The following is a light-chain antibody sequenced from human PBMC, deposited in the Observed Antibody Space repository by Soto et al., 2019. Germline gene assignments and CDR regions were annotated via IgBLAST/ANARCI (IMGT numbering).Light chain of an antibody. CDR3: SSYATSSTVV. CDR2: EVS. V-gene: IGLV2-14*01. CDR1: SSDIGAYNY. J-gene: IGLJ2*01. Sequence: QSALTQPASVSGSPGQSITISCTGTSSDIGAYNYVSWFQQHPGKAPKLMIHEVSNRPSGVSNRFSGSKSGNTASLTISGLQAEDEADYHCSSYATSSTVVFGGGTKLTVL.